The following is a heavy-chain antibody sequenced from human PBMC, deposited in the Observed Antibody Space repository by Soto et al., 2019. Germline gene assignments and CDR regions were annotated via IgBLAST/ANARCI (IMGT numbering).Heavy chain of an antibody. V-gene: IGHV4-31*03. Sequence: QVQLQESGPGLVKPSQTLSLTCTVSGGSISSGAHYWSWIRQLPGKGLEWIGNIYYSGSNYYNPSRKIRVTISVETSNNQFSLNLSSVTAADTAIYYCARDRYGVPRGDYFDSWGQGILVTVSS. CDR2: IYYSGSN. CDR1: GGSISSGAHY. D-gene: IGHD4-17*01. J-gene: IGHJ4*02. CDR3: ARDRYGVPRGDYFDS.